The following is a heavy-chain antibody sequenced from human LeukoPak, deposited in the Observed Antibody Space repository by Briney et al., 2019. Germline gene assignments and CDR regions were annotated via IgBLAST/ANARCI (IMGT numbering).Heavy chain of an antibody. Sequence: SVKVSCKASGGTFISYAISWVRQAPGQGGEWMGGIIPIFGTANYAQKFQGRVTITADEYTSTAYIDLSSLRSEDTAVYYCARGPPYYYDSSGYYPYWGQGTLVTVSS. CDR2: IIPIFGTA. V-gene: IGHV1-69*13. CDR3: ARGPPYYYDSSGYYPY. D-gene: IGHD3-22*01. CDR1: GGTFISYA. J-gene: IGHJ4*02.